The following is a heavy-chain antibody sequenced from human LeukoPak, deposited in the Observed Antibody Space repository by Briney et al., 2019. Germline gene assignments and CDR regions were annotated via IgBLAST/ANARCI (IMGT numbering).Heavy chain of an antibody. CDR3: ARGRLWFGELFEKNFDY. J-gene: IGHJ4*02. Sequence: PSETLSLTCAVYGGSFSGYYWSWIRQPPGKGLEWIGEINHSGSTNYNPSLKSRVTISVDTSKNQFSLKLSSVTAADTAVYYCARGRLWFGELFEKNFDYWGQGTLVTVSS. CDR1: GGSFSGYY. V-gene: IGHV4-34*01. D-gene: IGHD3-10*01. CDR2: INHSGST.